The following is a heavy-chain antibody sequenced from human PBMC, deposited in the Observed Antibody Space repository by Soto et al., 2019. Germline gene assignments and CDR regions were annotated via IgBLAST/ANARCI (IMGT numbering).Heavy chain of an antibody. J-gene: IGHJ5*02. V-gene: IGHV3-23*01. CDR3: AKGFYDSSGHPPHWFDP. CDR2: INTNGGST. Sequence: PGGSLRLSCVASGFTFSSYAMNWVRQSPGKGLEWVSAINTNGGSTFYADSVKGRFTISRDNSKNTLYLQMNSLRAEDTAVYYCAKGFYDSSGHPPHWFDPRGQGPLVTLSS. D-gene: IGHD3-22*01. CDR1: GFTFSSYA.